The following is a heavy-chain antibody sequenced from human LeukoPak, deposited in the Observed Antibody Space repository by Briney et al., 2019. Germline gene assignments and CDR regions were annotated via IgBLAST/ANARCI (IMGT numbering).Heavy chain of an antibody. J-gene: IGHJ4*02. CDR2: IYYSGST. CDR3: AGPNYYDSSGYYPIDY. Sequence: PSETLSLTCTVSGGSISSSSYYWGWIRQPPGKGLEWIGSIYYSGSTYYNPSLKSRVTISVDTSKNQFSLKLSSVTAADAAVYYCAGPNYYDSSGYYPIDYWGQGTLVTVSS. D-gene: IGHD3-22*01. V-gene: IGHV4-39*01. CDR1: GGSISSSSYY.